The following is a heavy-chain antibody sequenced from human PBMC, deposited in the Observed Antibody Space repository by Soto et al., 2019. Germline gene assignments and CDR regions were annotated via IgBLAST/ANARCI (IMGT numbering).Heavy chain of an antibody. CDR2: IFGGGGDT. J-gene: IGHJ4*02. V-gene: IGHV3-23*01. Sequence: EVQLLESGGGLVQPGGSLRLSCAVSGFTFSNYAVGWVRQAPGMGLEWVSSIFGGGGDTYYTDSVKGRFTISRDSSENTVYQQLNSLRAEDTALDYCAKYGSKSSPHYLDYWGQGTLVTVSS. CDR1: GFTFSNYA. D-gene: IGHD6-13*01. CDR3: AKYGSKSSPHYLDY.